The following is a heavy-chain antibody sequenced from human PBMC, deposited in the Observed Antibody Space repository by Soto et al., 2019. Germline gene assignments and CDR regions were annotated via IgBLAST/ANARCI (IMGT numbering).Heavy chain of an antibody. J-gene: IGHJ6*02. Sequence: GGSLRLSCAASGFTFSSYGMHWVRQAPGKGLEWVAVISFDGSNKYYADSVKGRFTISRDNAKNTLYLQMNSLRAEDTAVYYCTIEVGSSWYEFYYYYGMDVWGQGTTVTVSS. CDR2: ISFDGSNK. CDR3: TIEVGSSWYEFYYYYGMDV. CDR1: GFTFSSYG. D-gene: IGHD6-13*01. V-gene: IGHV3-30*03.